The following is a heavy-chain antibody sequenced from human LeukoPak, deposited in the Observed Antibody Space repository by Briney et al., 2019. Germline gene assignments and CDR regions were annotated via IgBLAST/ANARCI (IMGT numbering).Heavy chain of an antibody. D-gene: IGHD3-9*01. CDR3: AKDGGEYYDILTGYYPRLYYMDV. CDR1: GFTFSSYE. J-gene: IGHJ6*03. CDR2: ISSSGSTI. V-gene: IGHV3-48*03. Sequence: GGSLRLSCAASGFTFSSYEMNWVRQDPGKGLEWVSYISSSGSTIYYADSVKGRFTISRDNSKNTLYLQMKSLRAEDTAVYYCAKDGGEYYDILTGYYPRLYYMDVWGKGTTVTISS.